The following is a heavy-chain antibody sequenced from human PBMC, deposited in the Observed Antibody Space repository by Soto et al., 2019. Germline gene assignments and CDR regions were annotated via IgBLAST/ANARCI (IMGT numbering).Heavy chain of an antibody. CDR3: ARPTRGYSYGYYYYGMDV. Sequence: GESLKISCKGSGYSFTSYWIGWVRQMPGKGLEWMGIIYPGDSDTRYSPSFQGQVTISADKSISTAYLQWNSLKASDTAMYYCARPTRGYSYGYYYYGMDVWGQGTTVTVSS. CDR2: IYPGDSDT. V-gene: IGHV5-51*01. D-gene: IGHD5-18*01. CDR1: GYSFTSYW. J-gene: IGHJ6*02.